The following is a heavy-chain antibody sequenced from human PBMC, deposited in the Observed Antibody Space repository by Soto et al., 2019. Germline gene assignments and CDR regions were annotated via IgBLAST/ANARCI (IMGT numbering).Heavy chain of an antibody. CDR2: INPNSGGT. D-gene: IGHD3-3*01. J-gene: IGHJ4*02. CDR1: GYTFTGYH. V-gene: IGHV1-2*02. CDR3: ARDSWSGYNFDY. Sequence: ASVNVACKASGYTFTGYHMHWVRQAPGQGLEWMGWINPNSGGTNYAQKFQGRVTMTRDTSISTAYMELSRLRSDDTAVYYCARDSWSGYNFDYWGQGTLVTVSS.